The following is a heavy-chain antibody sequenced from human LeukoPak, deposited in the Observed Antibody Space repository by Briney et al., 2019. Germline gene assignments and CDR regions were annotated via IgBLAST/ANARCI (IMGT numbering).Heavy chain of an antibody. CDR3: ASSRAGTLKVHNWFDP. CDR2: IDPTDSYT. J-gene: IGHJ5*02. V-gene: IGHV5-10-1*01. D-gene: IGHD6-19*01. Sequence: GESLKISCKGSGYSFSSYWISWVRQMPGKGLEWMGRIDPTDSYTDYSPSFQGHVTISVDRSISTAYLQWSSLKASDTAMYFYASSRAGTLKVHNWFDPWGQGSLVTVSS. CDR1: GYSFSSYW.